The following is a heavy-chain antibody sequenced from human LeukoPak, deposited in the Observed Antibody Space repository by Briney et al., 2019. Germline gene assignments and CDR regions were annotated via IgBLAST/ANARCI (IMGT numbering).Heavy chain of an antibody. CDR2: ISGSGGNT. D-gene: IGHD5-12*01. Sequence: GGSLRLSCAASGFTFSSYGMNWVRQAPGKGLEWVSSISGSGGNTYYADSVRGRFTISRDNAKNSLYLQMNSLRAEDTALYYCAKDMRATFNSYSGMDVWGQGTTVTVSS. CDR1: GFTFSSYG. V-gene: IGHV3-23*01. J-gene: IGHJ6*02. CDR3: AKDMRATFNSYSGMDV.